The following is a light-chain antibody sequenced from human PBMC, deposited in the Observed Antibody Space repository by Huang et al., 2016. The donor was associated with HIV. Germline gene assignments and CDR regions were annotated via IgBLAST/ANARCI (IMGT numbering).Light chain of an antibody. CDR2: LGS. V-gene: IGKV2-28*01. J-gene: IGKJ1*01. CDR3: MQSLQTPPT. CDR1: ESLLITNGFRY. Sequence: DIVMSQSPLSLTVTPGEPASISCKSNESLLITNGFRYLNWYLQTPGLSPHLLIYLGSTRASGVPDRFGGSGTGIEFTLTISRVEADDVGVYYCMQSLQTPPTFGQGTKVEI.